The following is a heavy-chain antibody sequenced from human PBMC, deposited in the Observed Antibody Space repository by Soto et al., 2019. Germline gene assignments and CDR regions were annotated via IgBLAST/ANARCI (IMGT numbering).Heavy chain of an antibody. CDR1: GFTFSSYG. CDR2: ISYDGSNK. CDR3: AKDQTHDILTGYTPDYYYYGMDV. Sequence: GGSLRLSCAASGFTFSSYGMHWVRQAPGKGLEWVAVISYDGSNKYYADSVKCRFTISRDNSKNTLYLQMNSLRAEDTAVYYCAKDQTHDILTGYTPDYYYYGMDVRGQGTTVTVSS. J-gene: IGHJ6*02. D-gene: IGHD3-9*01. V-gene: IGHV3-30*18.